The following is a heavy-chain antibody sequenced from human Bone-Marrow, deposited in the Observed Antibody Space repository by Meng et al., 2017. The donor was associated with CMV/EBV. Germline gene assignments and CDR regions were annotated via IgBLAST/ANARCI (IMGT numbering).Heavy chain of an antibody. J-gene: IGHJ6*02. D-gene: IGHD3-3*01. Sequence: GGSLRLSCAASGFTFSSYAMHWVRQAPGKGLEWVAVISYDGSNKYYADSVKGRFTISRDNSKNTLYLQMNSLRAEDTAVYYCAKDPATPLEYDFWSGYFYYYYGMDVWGQGTTVTVSS. CDR1: GFTFSSYA. V-gene: IGHV3-30-3*01. CDR2: ISYDGSNK. CDR3: AKDPATPLEYDFWSGYFYYYYGMDV.